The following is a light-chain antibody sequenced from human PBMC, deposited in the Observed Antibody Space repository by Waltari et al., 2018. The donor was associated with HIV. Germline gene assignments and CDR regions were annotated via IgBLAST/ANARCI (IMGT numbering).Light chain of an antibody. CDR1: QSVSSN. J-gene: IGKJ1*01. Sequence: EIVMTQSPATLYVSPGERATLSCRASQSVSSNLAWYQQKPGQAPRLLIYGASTRATGSPARFSGSGSGTEFTLTISSLQSEDFAVYYCQQYNNWPPWTFGQGTKVEIK. CDR3: QQYNNWPPWT. CDR2: GAS. V-gene: IGKV3-15*01.